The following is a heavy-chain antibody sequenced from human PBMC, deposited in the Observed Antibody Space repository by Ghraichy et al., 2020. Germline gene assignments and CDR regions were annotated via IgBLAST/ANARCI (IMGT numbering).Heavy chain of an antibody. J-gene: IGHJ3*02. Sequence: SETLSLTCAVSGGSISSDGYSWSWIRQPPGKGLEWIGYIYHSGNAYYNPSLKSRVTISVDRSKNQFSLKLTSVTAADTAVYYCARGNSGWDAFDIWGQGTMVTVSS. V-gene: IGHV4-30-2*01. CDR3: ARGNSGWDAFDI. CDR1: GGSISSDGYS. CDR2: IYHSGNA. D-gene: IGHD6-19*01.